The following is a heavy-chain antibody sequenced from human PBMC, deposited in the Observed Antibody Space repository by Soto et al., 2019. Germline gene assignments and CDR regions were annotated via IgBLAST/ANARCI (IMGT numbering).Heavy chain of an antibody. D-gene: IGHD3-10*01. CDR1: GGSISSYY. J-gene: IGHJ4*02. Sequence: SETLSLTCTVSGGSISSYYWSWIRQPPGKGLEWIGYIYYSGTTSYNPSLNSRVTMSVDTSKNQFSLKVNSVTAADTAVYYCARESYYGSGATVVAYWGQGTLVTVSS. CDR2: IYYSGTT. V-gene: IGHV4-59*01. CDR3: ARESYYGSGATVVAY.